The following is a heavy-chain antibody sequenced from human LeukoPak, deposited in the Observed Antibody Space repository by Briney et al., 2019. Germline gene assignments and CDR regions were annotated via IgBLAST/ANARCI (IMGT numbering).Heavy chain of an antibody. D-gene: IGHD6-13*01. CDR3: ARGDSSSWYPGY. J-gene: IGHJ4*02. CDR1: GFTFSSYS. V-gene: IGHV3-21*01. Sequence: GGSLRLSCAASGFTFSSYSMNWVRKAPGKGLEWFSSISSSSSYIYYADSVKGRFTISRDNAKNSLYLQMNSLRAEDTAVYYCARGDSSSWYPGYWGQGTLVTVSS. CDR2: ISSSSSYI.